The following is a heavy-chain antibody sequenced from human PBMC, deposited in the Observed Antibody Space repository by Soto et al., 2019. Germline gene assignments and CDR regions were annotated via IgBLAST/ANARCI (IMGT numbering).Heavy chain of an antibody. D-gene: IGHD3-3*01. Sequence: ASVKVSCKASGYTFTSYYMHWVRQAPGQGLEWMGIINPSGGSTSYAQKFQGRVTMTRDTSTSTVYMELSSLRSEDTAVYYCARMYDFWSGPDNTDHGMDVWGQGTTVTVSS. V-gene: IGHV1-46*01. CDR2: INPSGGST. J-gene: IGHJ6*02. CDR3: ARMYDFWSGPDNTDHGMDV. CDR1: GYTFTSYY.